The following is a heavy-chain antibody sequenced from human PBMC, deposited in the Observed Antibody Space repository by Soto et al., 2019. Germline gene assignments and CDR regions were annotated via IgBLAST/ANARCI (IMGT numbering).Heavy chain of an antibody. CDR1: GFTFSDYY. D-gene: IGHD6-25*01. CDR2: ISSSSSYT. J-gene: IGHJ6*02. Sequence: GGSLRLSCAASGFTFSDYYMSWIRQAPGKGLEWVSHISSSSSYTNYADSVKGRFTISRDNAKNSLYLQMNSLRAGDTAVYYCAREKGSGYYYGMDVWGQGTTVTVSS. CDR3: AREKGSGYYYGMDV. V-gene: IGHV3-11*06.